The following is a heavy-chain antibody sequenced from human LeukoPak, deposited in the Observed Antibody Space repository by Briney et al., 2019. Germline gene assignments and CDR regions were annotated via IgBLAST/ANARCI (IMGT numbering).Heavy chain of an antibody. CDR1: GFTFSSYA. V-gene: IGHV3-30*04. Sequence: GGSLRLSCAASGFTFSSYAMHWVRQAPGKGLEWVAVISYDGSNKYYADSVKGRFTISRDNSKNSLYLQMNSLRAEDTAVYYCARSGEDYYYYYYMDVWGKGTTVTISS. D-gene: IGHD2-21*01. J-gene: IGHJ6*03. CDR2: ISYDGSNK. CDR3: ARSGEDYYYYYYMDV.